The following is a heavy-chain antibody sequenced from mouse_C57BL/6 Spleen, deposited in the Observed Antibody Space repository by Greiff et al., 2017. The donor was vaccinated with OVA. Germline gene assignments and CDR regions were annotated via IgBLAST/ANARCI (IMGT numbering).Heavy chain of an antibody. D-gene: IGHD2-4*01. Sequence: EVNLVESGGGLVKPGGSLKLSCAASGFTFSDYGMHWVRQAPEKGLEWVAYISSGSSTIYYADTVKGRFTISRDNAKNTLFLQMTSLRSEDTAMYYCARDYDGYYAMDYWGQGTSVTVSS. J-gene: IGHJ4*01. CDR3: ARDYDGYYAMDY. CDR2: ISSGSSTI. CDR1: GFTFSDYG. V-gene: IGHV5-17*01.